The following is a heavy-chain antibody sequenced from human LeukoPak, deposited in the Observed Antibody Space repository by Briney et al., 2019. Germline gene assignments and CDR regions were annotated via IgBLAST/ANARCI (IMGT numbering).Heavy chain of an antibody. CDR2: INHRGST. D-gene: IGHD6-19*01. CDR1: GGSFSGYY. CDR3: ARDPAVALYFDY. Sequence: SETLSLTCAAYGGSFSGYYWSWIRQPPGKGLEWIGEINHRGSTNYNPSLKSRVTISVVTSKNQFSLKVSSVTAADTAVYYCARDPAVALYFDYWGQGTLVTVSS. J-gene: IGHJ4*02. V-gene: IGHV4-34*01.